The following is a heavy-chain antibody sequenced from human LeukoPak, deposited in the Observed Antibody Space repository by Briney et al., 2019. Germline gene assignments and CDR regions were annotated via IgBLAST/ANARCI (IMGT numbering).Heavy chain of an antibody. V-gene: IGHV4-59*01. CDR3: VQTAVGDTSWIDP. J-gene: IGHJ5*02. Sequence: SETLSLTCTVSGGSINSYNCSWIRQPPGKGLEWIGYIYYSGSTNYNPSLKSRVTISVDTSKNQFSLKLSSVTAADTAVYYCVQTAVGDTSWIDPWGQGTLVIVSS. CDR1: GGSINSYN. CDR2: IYYSGST. D-gene: IGHD2-21*02.